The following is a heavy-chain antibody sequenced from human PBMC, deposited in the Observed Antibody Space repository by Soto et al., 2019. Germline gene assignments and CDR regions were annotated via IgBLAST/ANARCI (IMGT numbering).Heavy chain of an antibody. CDR1: GGTFSSYA. D-gene: IGHD4-17*01. V-gene: IGHV1-69*05. J-gene: IGHJ3*02. Sequence: QVQLVQSGAEVKKPGSSVKVSCKASGGTFSSYAISWVRQAPGQGLEWMGGIIPIFGTANYAQKFQGRVTTTMDEXTSTAYMELSSLRSEDTAVYYCASHGDYVVGAFDIWGQGTMVTVSS. CDR2: IIPIFGTA. CDR3: ASHGDYVVGAFDI.